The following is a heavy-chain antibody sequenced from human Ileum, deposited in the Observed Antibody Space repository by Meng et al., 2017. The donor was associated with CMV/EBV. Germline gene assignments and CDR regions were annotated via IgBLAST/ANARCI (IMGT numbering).Heavy chain of an antibody. CDR1: GNTFGIYD. D-gene: IGHD2-15*01. V-gene: IGHV1-8*01. CDR2: MHIHNDNR. CDR3: ASYSQGRGSEQ. Sequence: QVQLVQSGAAVVKPGASVKVSCKASGNTFGIYDINWARQATGQGLEWMGWMHIHNDNRGYAQKFQGRVTMTRDTSTSTAFMELISLTSDDTAIYYCASYSQGRGSEQWGQGTLVTVSS. J-gene: IGHJ4*02.